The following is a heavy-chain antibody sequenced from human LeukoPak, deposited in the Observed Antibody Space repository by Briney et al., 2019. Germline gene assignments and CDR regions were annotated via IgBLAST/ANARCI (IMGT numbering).Heavy chain of an antibody. D-gene: IGHD3-3*01. CDR2: IYYNGST. Sequence: SETLSLTCTVSGGSISSYYWSWIRQPPGKGLEWIGYIYYNGSTNYNPSLKSRVTISVDTSKNQFSLKLSSVTAADTAVYYCAIVMVFGVVITPPFDYWGQGTLVTVSS. V-gene: IGHV4-59*08. J-gene: IGHJ4*02. CDR1: GGSISSYY. CDR3: AIVMVFGVVITPPFDY.